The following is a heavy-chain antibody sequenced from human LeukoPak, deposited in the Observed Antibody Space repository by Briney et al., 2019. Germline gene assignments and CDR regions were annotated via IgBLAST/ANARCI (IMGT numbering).Heavy chain of an antibody. D-gene: IGHD3-9*01. Sequence: GASVKVSCKASGYTFTSYGISWVRQAPGQGLERMGWISAYNGNTNYAQKLQGRVTMTTDTSTSTAYMELRSLRSDDTAVYYCARGPYDITRGAYYYYYMDVWGKGTTVTVSS. CDR1: GYTFTSYG. V-gene: IGHV1-18*01. CDR2: ISAYNGNT. J-gene: IGHJ6*03. CDR3: ARGPYDITRGAYYYYYMDV.